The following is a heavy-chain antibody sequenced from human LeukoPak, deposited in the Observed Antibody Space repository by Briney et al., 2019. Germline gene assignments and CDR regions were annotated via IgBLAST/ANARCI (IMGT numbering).Heavy chain of an antibody. V-gene: IGHV4-59*13. Sequence: SETLSLTCTVSGGSISSYYWSWIRQPPGKGLEWIGYIHYSGSTNHNPSLKSRVTISVDTSKNQFSLKLSSVTAADTAVYYCARDQSYDQAGGYYYYYMDVWGKGTTVTVSS. D-gene: IGHD3-3*01. J-gene: IGHJ6*03. CDR2: IHYSGST. CDR3: ARDQSYDQAGGYYYYYMDV. CDR1: GGSISSYY.